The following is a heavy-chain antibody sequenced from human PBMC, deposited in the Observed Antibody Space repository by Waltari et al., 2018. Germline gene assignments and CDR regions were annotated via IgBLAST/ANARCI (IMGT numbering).Heavy chain of an antibody. D-gene: IGHD3-3*01. CDR3: ARDLFPNFWSGYGFDI. Sequence: QVHLVQSGAEVKKPGASVRVSCKTSGYTFSAYYIYWVRQAPGHGLEWRGWKNPKSGATNPAQKYPGRVNLTRDTSTSTVYMELRALTSDDTAIYYCARDLFPNFWSGYGFDIWGQGTKVTVSS. V-gene: IGHV1-2*02. J-gene: IGHJ3*02. CDR2: KNPKSGAT. CDR1: GYTFSAYY.